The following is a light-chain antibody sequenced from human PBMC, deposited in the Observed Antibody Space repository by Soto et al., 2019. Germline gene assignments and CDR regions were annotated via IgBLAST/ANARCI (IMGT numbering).Light chain of an antibody. CDR2: AAS. Sequence: DIQMTQSPSSLSASVGDRVTITCRASQGISSYLAWYQQKPGKAPKLLIYAASTLQSGVPSRFSGNGSGTEFTLTISSLKNEDFATYYGQQLNSYIWTFGQGTKVDIK. CDR1: QGISSY. J-gene: IGKJ1*01. CDR3: QQLNSYIWT. V-gene: IGKV1-9*01.